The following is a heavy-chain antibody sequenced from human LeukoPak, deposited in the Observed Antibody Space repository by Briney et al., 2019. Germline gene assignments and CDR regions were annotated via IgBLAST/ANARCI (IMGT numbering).Heavy chain of an antibody. D-gene: IGHD2-15*01. Sequence: ASVKVSCKASGYTFTSYYMHWVRQASGQGLEWMGIINPSGGSTSYAQKFQGRVTMTRDTSTSTVYMELSSLRSEDTAVYYCARSPGDIVVVVAAPTDYWGQGTLVTVSS. V-gene: IGHV1-46*01. CDR2: INPSGGST. CDR1: GYTFTSYY. CDR3: ARSPGDIVVVVAAPTDY. J-gene: IGHJ4*02.